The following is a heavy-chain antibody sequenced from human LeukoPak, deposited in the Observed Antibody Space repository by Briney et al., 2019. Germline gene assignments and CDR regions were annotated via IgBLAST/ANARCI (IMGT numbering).Heavy chain of an antibody. CDR2: ISSSSSYI. Sequence: PGGSLRLSCAASGFTFSSYSMNWVRQAPGKGLEWVSSISSSSSYIYYADSVKGRFTISRDNAKNSLYLQMTSLRAEDSAVYFCARDWHYRLDMWGQGALVTVSS. V-gene: IGHV3-21*01. CDR3: ARDWHYRLDM. D-gene: IGHD3-10*01. CDR1: GFTFSSYS. J-gene: IGHJ4*02.